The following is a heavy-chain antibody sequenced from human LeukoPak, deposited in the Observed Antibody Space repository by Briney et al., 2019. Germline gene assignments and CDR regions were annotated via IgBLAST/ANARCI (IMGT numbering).Heavy chain of an antibody. CDR2: ISDSENT. D-gene: IGHD4-17*01. Sequence: PSETLSLTCTVSDGSITNYYWTWIRQPPGKGLEWIGFISDSENTDYNPSLESRVTISLDTSKNQFSLKLTSVTAADTAVYCCARGYGYYYYYMDVWGKGTTVTVSS. CDR3: ARGYGYYYYYMDV. V-gene: IGHV4-59*01. J-gene: IGHJ6*03. CDR1: DGSITNYY.